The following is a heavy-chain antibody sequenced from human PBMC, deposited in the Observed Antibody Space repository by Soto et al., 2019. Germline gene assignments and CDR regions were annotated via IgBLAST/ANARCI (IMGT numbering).Heavy chain of an antibody. Sequence: EVQLVESGGGLVQPGGSLRLSCAASGFTFSSYWMHWFRQAPGKGLVWVSRLNNDGSSTSYADSVKGRLTISRDNAKNTRYLQVNSLRAEDTAVYYCASGGVAGSGTFYNDYWGRGTLVTVSS. CDR2: LNNDGSST. J-gene: IGHJ4*02. CDR3: ASGGVAGSGTFYNDY. CDR1: GFTFSSYW. D-gene: IGHD3-10*01. V-gene: IGHV3-74*01.